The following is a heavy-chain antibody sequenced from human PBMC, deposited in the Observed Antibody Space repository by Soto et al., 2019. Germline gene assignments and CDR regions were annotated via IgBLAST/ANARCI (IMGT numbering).Heavy chain of an antibody. Sequence: PGGSLRLSCAASGFTFSSYWMHWVRQAPGKGLVWVSQLTRDGSTTTYADSVKGRFTISRDTAENTLYLQMSSLRVEDTAVYYCARGLRPIDYWGQGALVTVSS. CDR2: LTRDGSTT. D-gene: IGHD4-17*01. J-gene: IGHJ4*02. V-gene: IGHV3-74*01. CDR1: GFTFSSYW. CDR3: ARGLRPIDY.